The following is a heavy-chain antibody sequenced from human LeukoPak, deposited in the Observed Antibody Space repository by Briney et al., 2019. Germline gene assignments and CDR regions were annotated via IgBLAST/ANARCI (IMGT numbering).Heavy chain of an antibody. CDR3: ARGPVGYCSSTSCYIHYYGMDV. CDR2: INHSGST. Sequence: SETLSLTCAVYGGSFSGYYWSWIRQPPGKGLEWIGEINHSGSTNHNPSLKSRVTISVDTSKNQFSLKLSSVTAADTAVYYCARGPVGYCSSTSCYIHYYGMDVWGQGTTVTVSS. J-gene: IGHJ6*02. CDR1: GGSFSGYY. V-gene: IGHV4-34*01. D-gene: IGHD2-2*01.